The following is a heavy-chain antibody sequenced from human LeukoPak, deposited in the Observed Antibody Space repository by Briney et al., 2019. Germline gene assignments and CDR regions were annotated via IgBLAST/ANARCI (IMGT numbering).Heavy chain of an antibody. CDR2: IYCSGST. J-gene: IGHJ3*02. CDR1: GGSISSSSYY. CDR3: ARVFLDWPSPGAYMDAFDI. V-gene: IGHV4-39*01. Sequence: SETLSLTCTVSGGSISSSSYYWGWIRQPPGKGLEWIGSIYCSGSTYYNPSLKSRVTISVDTSKNQFSLKLGSVTAADTAVYYCARVFLDWPSPGAYMDAFDIWGQGTMVTVSS. D-gene: IGHD3-9*01.